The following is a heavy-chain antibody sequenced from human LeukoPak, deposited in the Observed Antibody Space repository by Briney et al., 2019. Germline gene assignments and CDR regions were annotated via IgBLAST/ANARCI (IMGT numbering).Heavy chain of an antibody. V-gene: IGHV3-74*01. D-gene: IGHD4-23*01. CDR1: RFNVNNYW. CDR3: VKDFGGNSDY. Sequence: GGSLRLSCAASRFNVNNYWMHWVRQAPGKGLVWVSRINEDGRVTSYAGSVRGRFTISRDSVENTLHLQISVLRVEDTVVYYFVKDFGGNSDYWGQGTLVTVSS. J-gene: IGHJ4*02. CDR2: INEDGRVT.